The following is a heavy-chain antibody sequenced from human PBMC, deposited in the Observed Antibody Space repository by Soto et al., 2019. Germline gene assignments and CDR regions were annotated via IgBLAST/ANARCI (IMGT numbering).Heavy chain of an antibody. D-gene: IGHD6-19*01. CDR1: GVTFRGHW. V-gene: IGHV3-7*03. Sequence: TVVSMRLSYAASGVTFRGHWMSWIRQAPGKGLEWVANIKQDGSEKYYVDSVKGRFTISRDNAKNSLYLQMNSLRAEDTAVYYCARDYGHIALAGLDICAQGTMVTVSS. CDR2: IKQDGSEK. CDR3: ARDYGHIALAGLDI. J-gene: IGHJ3*02.